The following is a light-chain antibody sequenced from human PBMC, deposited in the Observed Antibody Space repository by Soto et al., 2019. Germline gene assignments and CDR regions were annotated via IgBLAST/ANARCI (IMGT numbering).Light chain of an antibody. CDR1: QSVIHTSNNKSY. J-gene: IGKJ2*01. CDR3: QQYYSTPRT. V-gene: IGKV4-1*01. Sequence: DIVMTQSPDSLAVSLGERTTINCKSSQSVIHTSNNKSYLAWYQQKPGQPPELLLYWASARESGVPDRFSGSGSGTDFTLTISSLQAEDVSVYYCQQYYSTPRTFGQGTKVEIK. CDR2: WAS.